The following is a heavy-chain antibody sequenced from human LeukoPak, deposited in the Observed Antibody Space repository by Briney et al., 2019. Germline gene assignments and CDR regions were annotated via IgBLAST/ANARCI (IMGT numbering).Heavy chain of an antibody. J-gene: IGHJ1*01. V-gene: IGHV4-61*02. CDR3: ARDYGDYGYFQH. D-gene: IGHD4-17*01. CDR2: IYASGST. CDR1: GGSISSGSYY. Sequence: SQTLSLTCTVSGGSISSGSYYWSWIRQPAGKGLEWIGRIYASGSTNYNPSLKSRVTISVDTSKNQFSLKLSSVTAADTAVYYCARDYGDYGYFQHWGQGTLVTVSS.